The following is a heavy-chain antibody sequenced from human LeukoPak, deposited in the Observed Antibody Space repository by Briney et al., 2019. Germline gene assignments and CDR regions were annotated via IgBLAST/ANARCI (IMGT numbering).Heavy chain of an antibody. Sequence: PGGSLRLSCAASGFTFSNYAMHWVRQAPGKGLEWVAVVSYDGSNKYYADSVKGRFTISRDNSKNTLYLQMNSLRAEDAAAYYCARDTYDILTGYYKWAFDIWGQGTMVTVSS. CDR3: ARDTYDILTGYYKWAFDI. CDR2: VSYDGSNK. CDR1: GFTFSNYA. D-gene: IGHD3-9*01. V-gene: IGHV3-30-3*01. J-gene: IGHJ3*02.